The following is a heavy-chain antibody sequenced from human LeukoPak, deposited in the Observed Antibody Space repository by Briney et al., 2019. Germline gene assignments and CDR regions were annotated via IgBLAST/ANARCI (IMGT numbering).Heavy chain of an antibody. CDR1: GYTFTGYY. CDR2: INPNSGGT. V-gene: IGHV1-2*02. Sequence: GASVKVSCKASGYTFTGYYMHWVRQAPGQGLERMGWINPNSGGTNYAQKSQGRVTMTRDTSISTAYMELSRLRSDDTAVYYCARVARIVGAPGLLGYWGQGTLVTVSS. D-gene: IGHD1-26*01. J-gene: IGHJ4*02. CDR3: ARVARIVGAPGLLGY.